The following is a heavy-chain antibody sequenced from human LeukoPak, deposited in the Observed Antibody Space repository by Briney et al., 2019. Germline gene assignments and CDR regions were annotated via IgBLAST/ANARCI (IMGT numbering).Heavy chain of an antibody. Sequence: GGSLRLSYAASGFTFSSYAMNWVRQAPGKGLEWVSSISSSSSYIYYADSVKGRFTISRDNAKNSLYLQMNSLRAEDTAVYYCARDMRAYYYDSSGSDYWGQGTLVTVSS. D-gene: IGHD3-22*01. V-gene: IGHV3-21*01. CDR1: GFTFSSYA. CDR3: ARDMRAYYYDSSGSDY. J-gene: IGHJ4*02. CDR2: ISSSSSYI.